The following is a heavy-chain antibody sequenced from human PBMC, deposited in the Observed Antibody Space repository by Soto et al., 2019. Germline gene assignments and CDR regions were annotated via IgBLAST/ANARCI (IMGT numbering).Heavy chain of an antibody. V-gene: IGHV1-18*04. Sequence: ASVKVFCKASGYTFTGYYMHWVRQAPGQGLEWMGWISAYNGNTNYAQKLQGRVTMTTDTSTSTAYMELRSLRSDDTAVYYCARDLWGDCSSTSCYKENYYGMDVWGQGTTVTVSS. CDR2: ISAYNGNT. CDR1: GYTFTGYY. CDR3: ARDLWGDCSSTSCYKENYYGMDV. J-gene: IGHJ6*02. D-gene: IGHD2-2*02.